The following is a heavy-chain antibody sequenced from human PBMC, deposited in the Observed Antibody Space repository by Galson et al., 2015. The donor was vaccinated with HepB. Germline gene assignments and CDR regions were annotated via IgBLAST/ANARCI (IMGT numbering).Heavy chain of an antibody. CDR3: AKDVYDQYYFDY. CDR1: VFTFSTYA. Sequence: SLRLSCAASVFTFSTYAMSWVRQAPGKGLEWVSAITGSGGSTYYADSVKGRFTISRDNSKNTLYLQMNSQRAEDTAVYYCAKDVYDQYYFDYWGQGTLVSVSS. V-gene: IGHV3-23*01. J-gene: IGHJ4*02. CDR2: ITGSGGST. D-gene: IGHD3-3*01.